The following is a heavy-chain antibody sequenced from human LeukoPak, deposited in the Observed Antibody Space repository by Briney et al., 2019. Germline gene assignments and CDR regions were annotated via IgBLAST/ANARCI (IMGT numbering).Heavy chain of an antibody. CDR2: IHYSGNT. CDR1: GGSISNSPYY. CDR3: ARGSSVRVVAAMLMWFDP. J-gene: IGHJ5*02. V-gene: IGHV4-39*07. D-gene: IGHD2-15*01. Sequence: SETLSLTCTVSGGSISNSPYYWGWIRQPPGKGLEWIGTIHYSGNTYYNPSLKSRLTISVDTSKSQFSLNLSSVTAADTAVYYCARGSSVRVVAAMLMWFDPWGQGTLVTVSS.